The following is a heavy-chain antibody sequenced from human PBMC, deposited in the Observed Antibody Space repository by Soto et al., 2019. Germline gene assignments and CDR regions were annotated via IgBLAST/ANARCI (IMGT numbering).Heavy chain of an antibody. CDR2: ISSSSSTI. V-gene: IGHV3-48*02. D-gene: IGHD6-19*01. Sequence: GGSLRLSCAASGFTFSSYSMNWVRQAPGKGLEWVSYISSSSSTIYYADSVKGRFTISRDNAKNSLYLQMNSLRDEDTAVYYCARDVLSVAGPPPIDYWGQGTLVTVSS. CDR1: GFTFSSYS. J-gene: IGHJ4*02. CDR3: ARDVLSVAGPPPIDY.